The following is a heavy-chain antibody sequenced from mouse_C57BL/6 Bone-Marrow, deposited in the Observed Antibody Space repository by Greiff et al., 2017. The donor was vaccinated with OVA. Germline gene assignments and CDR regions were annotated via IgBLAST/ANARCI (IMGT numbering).Heavy chain of an antibody. CDR2: ISDGGSYT. CDR3: SMHVGGLLPYYFDF. CDR1: GFTFSSYA. Sequence: EVQGVESGGGLVKPGGSLKLSCAASGFTFSSYAMSWVRQTPEKRLEWVATISDGGSYTYYPDNVKGRFTISRDTAKNNLYLQLSNLKSEGTAMYYWSMHVGGLLPYYFDFWSEGTALTVSS. D-gene: IGHD2-3*01. V-gene: IGHV5-4*01. J-gene: IGHJ2*01.